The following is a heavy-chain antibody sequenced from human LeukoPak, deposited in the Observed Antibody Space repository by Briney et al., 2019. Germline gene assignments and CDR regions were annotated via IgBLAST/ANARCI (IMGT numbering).Heavy chain of an antibody. D-gene: IGHD6-25*01. Sequence: PGGSLRLSCAASGFTVSSNYMSWVRQAPGKGLEWVSAISGSGGSTYYADSVKGRFTISRDNSKNTLYLQMNSLRAEDTAVYYCAKDQGRRLAFDIWGQGTMVTVSS. J-gene: IGHJ3*02. V-gene: IGHV3-23*01. CDR1: GFTVSSNY. CDR3: AKDQGRRLAFDI. CDR2: ISGSGGST.